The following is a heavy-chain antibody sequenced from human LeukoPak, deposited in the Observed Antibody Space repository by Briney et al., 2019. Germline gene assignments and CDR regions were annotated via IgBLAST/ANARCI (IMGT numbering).Heavy chain of an antibody. J-gene: IGHJ6*03. D-gene: IGHD4-17*01. CDR1: GYTFTSYG. CDR3: ARDHDYGDYVVPHYYMDV. Sequence: GASVKVSCKASGYTFTSYGISWVRQAPGQGLEWMGWISAYNGNTNYAQKLQGRVTMTTDTSTSTAYMELRSLRSDDTAVYYCARDHDYGDYVVPHYYMDVWGKGTTVTVSS. V-gene: IGHV1-18*01. CDR2: ISAYNGNT.